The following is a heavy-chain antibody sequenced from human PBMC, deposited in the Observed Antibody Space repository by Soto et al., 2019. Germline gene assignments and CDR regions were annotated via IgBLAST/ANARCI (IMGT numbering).Heavy chain of an antibody. Sequence: QMQLVQSGPEVKKPGTSVKVSCKASGFDFGSFGIQWLRQSHGQGFEWIGWIVVGTGSTNYAPNFQGRVTITRDMSTNTAYMDLTKLRSDDTAVYFCSMDRPDIAIGWPVWGQGTTVAVSS. D-gene: IGHD2-15*01. J-gene: IGHJ6*02. CDR1: GFDFGSFG. CDR2: IVVGTGST. V-gene: IGHV1-58*02. CDR3: SMDRPDIAIGWPV.